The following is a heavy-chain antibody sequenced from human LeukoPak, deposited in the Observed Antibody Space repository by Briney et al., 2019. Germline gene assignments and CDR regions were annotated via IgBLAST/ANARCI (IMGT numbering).Heavy chain of an antibody. CDR2: ISSGGGTI. J-gene: IGHJ4*02. V-gene: IGHV3-11*01. CDR1: GFTFSDYY. CDR3: ARESFYCSGGSCYNTQFDY. Sequence: GGSLRLSCAASGFTFSDYYMSWIRQAPGKGLEWVSYISSGGGTIYYADSVKGRFTISRDNAKNSLYLQMNSLRAEDTAVYYCARESFYCSGGSCYNTQFDYWGQGTLVTVSS. D-gene: IGHD2-15*01.